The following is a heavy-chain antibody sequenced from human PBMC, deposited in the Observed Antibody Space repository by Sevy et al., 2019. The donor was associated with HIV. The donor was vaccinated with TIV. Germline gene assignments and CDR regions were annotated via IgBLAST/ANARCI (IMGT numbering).Heavy chain of an antibody. V-gene: IGHV1-2*06. CDR1: GYTFTGYY. D-gene: IGHD2-15*01. CDR3: ARLQIGGYYYYGMDV. CDR2: INPNSGGT. J-gene: IGHJ6*02. Sequence: ASVKVSCKASGYTFTGYYMHWVRQVPGQGLEWMGRINPNSGGTNYAQKFQGRVTMTRDTSISTAYMELNRLRSDDTAVYYCARLQIGGYYYYGMDVWGQGTTVTVSS.